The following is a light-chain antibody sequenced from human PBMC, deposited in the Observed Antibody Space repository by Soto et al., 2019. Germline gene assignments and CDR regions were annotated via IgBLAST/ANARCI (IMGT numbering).Light chain of an antibody. J-gene: IGLJ2*01. CDR1: SSDIGGYNS. Sequence: QSVLTQPRSVSGSPGQSVTISCTGTSSDIGGYNSVSWYQQYPGRAPKLMIYDVSKRPSGIPDRFSGSKSGDTASLTFSGLQAEDEADYYCCSYAGSYTGVFGGGTKLTVL. V-gene: IGLV2-11*01. CDR3: CSYAGSYTGV. CDR2: DVS.